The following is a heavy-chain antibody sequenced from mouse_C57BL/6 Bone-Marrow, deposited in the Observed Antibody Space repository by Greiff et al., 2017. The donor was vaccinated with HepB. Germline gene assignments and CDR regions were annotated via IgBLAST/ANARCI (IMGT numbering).Heavy chain of an antibody. CDR1: GYAFSSYW. Sequence: QVQLQQSGAELVKPGASVKISCKASGYAFSSYWMNWVKQRPGKGLEWIGQIYPGDGDTNYNGKFKGKATLTADKSSSTAYMQLSSLTSEDSAVYFCARRSSITTVVALDYWGQGTTLTVSS. J-gene: IGHJ2*01. CDR3: ARRSSITTVVALDY. V-gene: IGHV1-80*01. CDR2: IYPGDGDT. D-gene: IGHD1-1*01.